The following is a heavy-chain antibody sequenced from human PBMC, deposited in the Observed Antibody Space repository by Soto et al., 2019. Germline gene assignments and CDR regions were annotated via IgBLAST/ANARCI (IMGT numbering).Heavy chain of an antibody. D-gene: IGHD4-17*01. V-gene: IGHV1-69*01. CDR1: GGTFSSYA. Sequence: QVQLVQSGAEVKKPGSSVKVSCKASGGTFSSYAISWVRQAPGQGLEWMGGIIPIFGTANYAQKFQGRVTITADESTSTAYMEPSSLRSEDTAMYYCAREATVVPRYYFDYWGQGTLVTVSS. J-gene: IGHJ4*02. CDR2: IIPIFGTA. CDR3: AREATVVPRYYFDY.